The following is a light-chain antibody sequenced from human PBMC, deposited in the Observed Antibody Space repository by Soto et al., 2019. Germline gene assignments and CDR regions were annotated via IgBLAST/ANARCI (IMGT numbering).Light chain of an antibody. V-gene: IGLV2-14*01. J-gene: IGLJ1*01. CDR1: SSYVGGYND. Sequence: QSALTQPASVSGSPGQSITISCTGTSSYVGGYNDVSWYQQHPGKAPKLMLYDVSNRPSGVSNRFSGSKSGNTACLTISGLQAEDEADYYCSSYTSRSPLFGTGTQLTV. CDR3: SSYTSRSPL. CDR2: DVS.